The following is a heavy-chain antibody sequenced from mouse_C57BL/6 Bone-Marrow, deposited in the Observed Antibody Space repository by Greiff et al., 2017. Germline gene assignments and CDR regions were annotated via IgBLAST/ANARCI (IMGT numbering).Heavy chain of an antibody. V-gene: IGHV5-6*01. D-gene: IGHD1-1*01. J-gene: IGHJ4*01. CDR2: ISSGGSYT. CDR1: GFTFSSYG. CDR3: ARQYYGRDYAMDY. Sequence: DVQLQESGGDLVKPGGSLKLSCAASGFTFSSYGMSWVRQTPDKRLEWVATISSGGSYTYYPDSVKGRFTISRDNAKNTLYLQMSSLKSEDTAMYYCARQYYGRDYAMDYWGQGTSVTVSS.